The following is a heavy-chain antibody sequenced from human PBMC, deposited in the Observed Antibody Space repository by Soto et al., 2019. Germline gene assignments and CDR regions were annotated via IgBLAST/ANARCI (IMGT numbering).Heavy chain of an antibody. CDR1: GFTFSSYW. CDR2: INSDGSST. Sequence: EVQLVESGGGLVQPGGSLRLSCAASGFTFSSYWMHWVRQAPGKGLVWVSRINSDGSSTSYADSVKGRFTISRDNAKNPLYLQMNSLRAEDTAVYYCARDPDSSGRPFDYWGQGTLVTVSS. V-gene: IGHV3-74*01. CDR3: ARDPDSSGRPFDY. D-gene: IGHD6-19*01. J-gene: IGHJ4*02.